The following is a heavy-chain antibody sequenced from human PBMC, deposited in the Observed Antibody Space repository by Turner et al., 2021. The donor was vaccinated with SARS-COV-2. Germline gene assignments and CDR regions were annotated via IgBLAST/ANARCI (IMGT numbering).Heavy chain of an antibody. CDR3: ARVVVLRRAYFDY. CDR1: GGSISSGDSY. V-gene: IGHV4-30-4*01. D-gene: IGHD2-8*01. J-gene: IGHJ4*02. CDR2: IYYSGST. Sequence: QVQLQESGPGLVKPSQTLSLTCTVSGGSISSGDSYWSWIRQPPGKGLEWIGYIYYSGSTYYNPSLKSRLTIAVDTSKNQFSLKLSSVTAADTAVYYCARVVVLRRAYFDYWGQGTLVTVSS.